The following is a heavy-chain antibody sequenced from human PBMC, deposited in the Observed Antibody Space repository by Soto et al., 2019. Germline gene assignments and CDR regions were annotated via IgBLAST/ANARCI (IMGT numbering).Heavy chain of an antibody. CDR3: VKNLGWFNT. J-gene: IGHJ5*02. V-gene: IGHV3-23*01. CDR1: GFTFGTTD. D-gene: IGHD3-16*01. Sequence: GWSLRLSCAASGFTFGTTDMSLVRQAPGEGLEWVSTIDGSGGITYYADSVKGRFTISRDNSRNTVYLQMNSLRGDDTALYYCVKNLGWFNTWGQGALVTVSS. CDR2: IDGSGGIT.